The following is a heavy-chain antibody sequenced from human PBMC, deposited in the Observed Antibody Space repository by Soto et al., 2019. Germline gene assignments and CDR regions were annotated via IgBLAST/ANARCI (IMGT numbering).Heavy chain of an antibody. CDR2: ISGSGGST. V-gene: IGHV3-23*01. CDR3: AKDTPARCSGGSCYVDY. Sequence: PGGSLRLSCAASGFTFSSYAMSWVRQAPGKGLEWVSAISGSGGSTYYADSVKGRFTISRDNSKNTLYLQMNSLRAEDTAVYYCAKDTPARCSGGSCYVDYWGQGTLVTV. J-gene: IGHJ4*02. D-gene: IGHD2-15*01. CDR1: GFTFSSYA.